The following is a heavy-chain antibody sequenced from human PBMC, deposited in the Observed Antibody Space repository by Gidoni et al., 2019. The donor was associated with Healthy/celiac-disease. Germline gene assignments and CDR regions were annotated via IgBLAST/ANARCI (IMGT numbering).Heavy chain of an antibody. CDR2: ISYDGSNK. CDR1: GFTFSSYG. V-gene: IGHV3-30*18. Sequence: QVQLVESGGGVVQPGRSLRLSCAASGFTFSSYGMHWVRQAPGKGLEWVAVISYDGSNKYYADSVKGRFTISRDNSKNTLYLQMNSLRAEDTAVYYCAKDLAAPGIAVAADYWGQGTLVTVSS. J-gene: IGHJ4*02. D-gene: IGHD6-19*01. CDR3: AKDLAAPGIAVAADY.